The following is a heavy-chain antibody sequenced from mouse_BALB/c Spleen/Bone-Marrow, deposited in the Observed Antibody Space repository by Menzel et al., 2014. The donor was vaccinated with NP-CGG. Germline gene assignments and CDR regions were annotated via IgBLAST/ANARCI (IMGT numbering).Heavy chain of an antibody. CDR2: IRNKANGYTT. CDR1: GFTFTDYY. V-gene: IGHV7-3*02. CDR3: ARDDYYAMDY. Sequence: EVKVEESGGGLVQPGGSLRLSCVTSGFTFTDYYMSWVRQPPGKALEWLGFIRNKANGYTTEYSASVKGRFTISRDNSQSILYLQMNTLRAEDSATYYCARDDYYAMDYWGQGTSVTVSS. J-gene: IGHJ4*01.